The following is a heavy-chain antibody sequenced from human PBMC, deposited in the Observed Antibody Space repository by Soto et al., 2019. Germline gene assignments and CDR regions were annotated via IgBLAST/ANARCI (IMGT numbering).Heavy chain of an antibody. CDR3: ASKPGHGYYYGMDV. CDR1: GFTFSGSA. V-gene: IGHV3-73*01. Sequence: EVQLVESGGGLVQPGGSLKLSCAASGFTFSGSAMHWVRQASGKGLEWVGRIRNKPNNYATAYAASVKGRFTISRDDSKNTAYLKMNSLTTEDTAVYYCASKPGHGYYYGMDVWGQGTTVTVSS. J-gene: IGHJ6*02. CDR2: IRNKPNNYAT.